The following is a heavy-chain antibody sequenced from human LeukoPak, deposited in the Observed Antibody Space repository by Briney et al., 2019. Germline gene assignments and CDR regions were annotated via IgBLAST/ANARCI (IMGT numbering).Heavy chain of an antibody. CDR2: IYYSGST. D-gene: IGHD5-12*01. CDR3: ARQGYSAYEILDY. V-gene: IGHV4-59*08. Sequence: SETLSLTCTVSGGSISSYYWSWIRQPPGKGLEWIGYIYYSGSTNYSPSLKSRVTISVDTSKNQSSLKLSSVTAADTAVYYCARQGYSAYEILDYWGQGTLVTVSS. CDR1: GGSISSYY. J-gene: IGHJ4*02.